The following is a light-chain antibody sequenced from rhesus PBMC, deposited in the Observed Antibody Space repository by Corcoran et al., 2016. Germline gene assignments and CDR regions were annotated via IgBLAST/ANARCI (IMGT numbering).Light chain of an antibody. J-gene: IGKJ4*01. CDR3: QQGNSNPLT. CDR2: YAN. Sequence: DIQMSQSPSSLSASVGDRVTITCRASQGISSYLNWYQQKPGKAPKLLIYYANSLASGVPSRFSGSGSWTDFTLTISSLQPEDFATYYCQQGNSNPLTFGGGTKVELK. CDR1: QGISSY. V-gene: IGKV1-32*04.